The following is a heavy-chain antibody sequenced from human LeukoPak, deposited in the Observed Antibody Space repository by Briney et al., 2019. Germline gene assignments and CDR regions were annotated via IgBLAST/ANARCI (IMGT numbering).Heavy chain of an antibody. V-gene: IGHV3-21*01. CDR1: GFTFSSYS. J-gene: IGHJ4*02. CDR2: ISSSSSYI. Sequence: PGGSLRLSCAASGFTFSSYSMNWVRQAPGKGLEWVSSISSSSSYIYYADSVKGRFIISRDNAKNSLYLQMNSLRAEDTAVYYCARAERLTGYFYFDYWGQGTLVTVSS. D-gene: IGHD3-9*01. CDR3: ARAERLTGYFYFDY.